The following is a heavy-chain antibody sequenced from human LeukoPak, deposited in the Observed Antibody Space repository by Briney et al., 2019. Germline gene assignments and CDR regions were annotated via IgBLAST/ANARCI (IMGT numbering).Heavy chain of an antibody. CDR3: ARSDSRYYYDSSGYHLDY. D-gene: IGHD3-22*01. J-gene: IGHJ4*02. Sequence: GESLKISCKGSGYSFTSYWIGWVRQMPGKGLEWMGIIYPGDSDTRYSPSFQGQVTISADKSISTAYLQWSSLKASDTAMYYCARSDSRYYYDSSGYHLDYWGQGTLVTVSS. CDR2: IYPGDSDT. V-gene: IGHV5-51*01. CDR1: GYSFTSYW.